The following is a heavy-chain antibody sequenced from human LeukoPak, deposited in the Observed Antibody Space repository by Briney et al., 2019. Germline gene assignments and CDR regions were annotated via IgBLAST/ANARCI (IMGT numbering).Heavy chain of an antibody. J-gene: IGHJ4*02. D-gene: IGHD1-26*01. V-gene: IGHV1-2*02. Sequence: ASVKVSCKASGYTFTDYYMHWVRQAPGQGLEWMGWINPNSGGTNYAQKFQGRVTMTRDTSVSTAYMELSRLRSDDTAVYYCAREGPIVGATHLVDYWGQGTLVSVSS. CDR1: GYTFTDYY. CDR2: INPNSGGT. CDR3: AREGPIVGATHLVDY.